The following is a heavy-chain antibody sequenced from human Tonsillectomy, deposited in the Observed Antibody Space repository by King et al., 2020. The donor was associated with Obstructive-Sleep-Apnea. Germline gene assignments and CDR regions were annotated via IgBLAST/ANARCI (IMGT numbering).Heavy chain of an antibody. V-gene: IGHV4-59*08. CDR2: IYYSGNT. Sequence: VQLQESGPGLVKPSETLSLTCTVSGGSISSYYWSWIRQPPGKGLEWIGYIYYSGNTNYNPSLNSRVTISVDTSKNQFSLKLSSVTAADTAVYYCARHHFDGSDYAIDYWGRGTLVTVSS. CDR1: GGSISSYY. J-gene: IGHJ4*02. CDR3: ARHHFDGSDYAIDY. D-gene: IGHD3-22*01.